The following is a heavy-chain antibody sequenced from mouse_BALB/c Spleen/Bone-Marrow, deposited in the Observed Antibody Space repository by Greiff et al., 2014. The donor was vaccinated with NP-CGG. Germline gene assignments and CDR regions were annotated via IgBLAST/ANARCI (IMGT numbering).Heavy chain of an antibody. CDR1: GYAFSSYW. J-gene: IGHJ2*01. CDR3: AFGNYDFDY. D-gene: IGHD2-1*01. Sequence: VQLQESGAELVRPGSSVKISCKASGYAFSSYWMNWVKQRPGQGLEWIGQIYPGDGDTNYSGKFKGKATLTADESSSTAYMQLSSLTSEDSAVYFCAFGNYDFDYWGQGTTLTVSS. V-gene: IGHV1-80*01. CDR2: IYPGDGDT.